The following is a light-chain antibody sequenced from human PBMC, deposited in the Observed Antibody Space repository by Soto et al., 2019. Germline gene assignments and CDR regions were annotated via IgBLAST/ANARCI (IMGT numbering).Light chain of an antibody. V-gene: IGKV1-39*01. J-gene: IGKJ1*01. Sequence: DIQMTQSPSSLSASVGDRVTITCRASQSISSYLNWYQQKPGKAPKLLIYAASSLQSGVPSRFSGSGPGTDFPLTISSLQPEDVATYYCQQSYSTPWTFGEGTKVEIK. CDR3: QQSYSTPWT. CDR2: AAS. CDR1: QSISSY.